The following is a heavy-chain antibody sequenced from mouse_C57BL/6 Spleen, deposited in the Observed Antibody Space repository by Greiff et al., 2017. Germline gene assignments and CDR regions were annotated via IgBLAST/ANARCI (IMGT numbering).Heavy chain of an antibody. CDR1: GFSLTSYG. CDR2: IWSGGST. CDR3: ARMHYGSSYGYFDY. Sequence: VQRVESGPGLVQPSQSLSITCTVSGFSLTSYGVHWVRQSPGKGLEWLGVIWSGGSTDYNAAFISRLSISKDNSKSQVFFKMNSLQADDTAIYYCARMHYGSSYGYFDYWGQGTTLTVSS. D-gene: IGHD1-1*01. J-gene: IGHJ2*01. V-gene: IGHV2-2*01.